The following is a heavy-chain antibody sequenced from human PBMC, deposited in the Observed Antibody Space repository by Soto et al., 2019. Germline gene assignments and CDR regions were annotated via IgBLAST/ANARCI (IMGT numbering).Heavy chain of an antibody. CDR3: AKEAEGYCSGGSCPLDY. J-gene: IGHJ4*02. D-gene: IGHD2-15*01. CDR2: ISGSGGST. CDR1: GFTFSSYA. V-gene: IGHV3-23*01. Sequence: GGSLRLSCAASGFTFSSYAMSWVRQAPGKGLEWVSAISGSGGSTYYADSVKGRFTISRDNSKNTLYLQMNSLRAEDTAVYYCAKEAEGYCSGGSCPLDYWGQGTLVTVSS.